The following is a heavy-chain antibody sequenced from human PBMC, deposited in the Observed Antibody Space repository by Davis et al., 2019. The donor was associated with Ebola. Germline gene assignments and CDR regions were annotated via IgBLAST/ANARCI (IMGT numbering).Heavy chain of an antibody. Sequence: PSETLSLTCTVSGGSISSGGYYWSWIRQHPGKGLEWIGYIYYSGSTYYNPSLKSRVTISVDTSKNQFSLKLSSVTAADTAVYYCARGGVVLGYFDYWGQGTLVTVSS. CDR1: GGSISSGGYY. V-gene: IGHV4-31*03. D-gene: IGHD2-8*02. J-gene: IGHJ4*02. CDR2: IYYSGST. CDR3: ARGGVVLGYFDY.